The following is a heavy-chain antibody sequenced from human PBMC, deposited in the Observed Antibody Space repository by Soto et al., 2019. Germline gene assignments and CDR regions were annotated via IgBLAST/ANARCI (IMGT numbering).Heavy chain of an antibody. V-gene: IGHV3-30*04. CDR2: ISYDGSNK. CDR3: ARGGMATIRGWFDP. D-gene: IGHD5-12*01. Sequence: GGSLRLSCAASGFTFSSYAMHWVRQAPGKGLEWVAVISYDGSNKYYADSVKGRFTISRDNSKNTLYLQMNSLRAEDTAVYYCARGGMATIRGWFDPWGQGTLVTVSS. J-gene: IGHJ5*02. CDR1: GFTFSSYA.